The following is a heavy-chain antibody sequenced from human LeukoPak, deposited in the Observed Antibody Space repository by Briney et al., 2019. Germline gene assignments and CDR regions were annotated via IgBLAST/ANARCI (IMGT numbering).Heavy chain of an antibody. D-gene: IGHD5/OR15-5a*01. CDR2: FDPEDGET. Sequence: ASVKVSCKVSGYTLTELSMHWVRQAPGKGLEWMGGFDPEDGETIYAQKFQGRVTMTEDTSTDTAYMELSSLRSEDTAVYYCATEVDVYGYDAFDIWGQGTMVTVSS. CDR1: GYTLTELS. CDR3: ATEVDVYGYDAFDI. V-gene: IGHV1-24*01. J-gene: IGHJ3*02.